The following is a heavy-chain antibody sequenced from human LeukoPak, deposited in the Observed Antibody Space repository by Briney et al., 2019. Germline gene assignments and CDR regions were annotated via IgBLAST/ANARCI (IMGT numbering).Heavy chain of an antibody. CDR2: ISGNDGTT. Sequence: PGGSLRLSCVGSEFTFSNYAMSWVRQAPGEGLEWVSAISGNDGTTYCADSVKGRFTLSRDNSKNTLYLQMNSLRAEDTAVYYCARGTSQTHYPHLFDYWGQGTLVSVSS. CDR1: EFTFSNYA. J-gene: IGHJ4*02. V-gene: IGHV3-23*01. D-gene: IGHD1-26*01. CDR3: ARGTSQTHYPHLFDY.